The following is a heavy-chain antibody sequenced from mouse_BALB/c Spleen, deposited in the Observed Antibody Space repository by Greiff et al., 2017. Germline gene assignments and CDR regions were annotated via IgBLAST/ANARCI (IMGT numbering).Heavy chain of an antibody. CDR2: ISYSGST. Sequence: EVQLQESGPGLVKPSQSLSLTCTVTGYSITSDYAWNWIRQFPGNKLEWMGYISYSGSTSYNPSLKSRISITRDTSKNQFFLQLNSVTTEDTATYYCGLRRRGYFDYWGQGTTLTVSS. CDR3: GLRRRGYFDY. V-gene: IGHV3-2*02. CDR1: GYSITSDYA. J-gene: IGHJ2*01. D-gene: IGHD2-4*01.